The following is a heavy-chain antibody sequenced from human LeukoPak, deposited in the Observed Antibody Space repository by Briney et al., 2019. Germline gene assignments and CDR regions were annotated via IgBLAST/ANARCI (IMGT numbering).Heavy chain of an antibody. V-gene: IGHV4-34*01. CDR3: ARGEYYDFWSGSGFDY. CDR1: GGSFSGYY. J-gene: IGHJ4*02. Sequence: PSETLSLTCAVYGGSFSGYYWSWIRQPPGKGLEWIGEINHSGSTNYNPSLKSRVTISVDTSKNQFSLKLSSVTAADTAVYYCARGEYYDFWSGSGFDYWGQGTLVTVSS. CDR2: INHSGST. D-gene: IGHD3-3*01.